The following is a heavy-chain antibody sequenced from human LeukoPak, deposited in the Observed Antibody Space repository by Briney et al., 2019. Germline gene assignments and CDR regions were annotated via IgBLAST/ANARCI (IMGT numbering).Heavy chain of an antibody. CDR1: GGTFSSYA. CDR3: ARIYCSGGSCRGSFDY. J-gene: IGHJ4*02. D-gene: IGHD2-15*01. Sequence: GASVKVSCKASGGTFSSYAISWVRQAPGQGLEWMGGIIPIFGTANYAQKFQGRVTITADESTSTAYMELSSLRSEDTAVYYCARIYCSGGSCRGSFDYWGQGTLVTVSS. CDR2: IIPIFGTA. V-gene: IGHV1-69*13.